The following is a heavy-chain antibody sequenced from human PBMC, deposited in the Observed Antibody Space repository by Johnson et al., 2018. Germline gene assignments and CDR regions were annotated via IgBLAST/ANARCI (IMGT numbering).Heavy chain of an antibody. CDR1: AFTFSTYS. CDR2: ISGSSVFI. CDR3: ARDKSYALDI. J-gene: IGHJ3*02. V-gene: IGHV3-48*01. Sequence: VQLVQSGGGLLHPGGSLRLSCTASAFTFSTYSMNWVRQAPGKGLEWVSYISGSSVFIFYADSVKGRFTISRDNAKNSLYLQMNSLRGEDPAVYYCARDKSYALDIWGQGTMVTVSS.